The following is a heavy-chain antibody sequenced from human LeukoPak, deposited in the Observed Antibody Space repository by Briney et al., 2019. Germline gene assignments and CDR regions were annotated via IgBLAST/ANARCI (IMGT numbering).Heavy chain of an antibody. CDR1: GYTFTSYG. CDR3: ARDDGSEIIVEDH. CDR2: ISAYNGNT. V-gene: IGHV1-18*01. D-gene: IGHD3-10*01. J-gene: IGHJ4*02. Sequence: ASVNVSCKASGYTFTSYGISWVRQAPGQGLGWVGWISAYNGNTNYAQKLQGRVTMTTDTSTSTAYMELRSLSSDDTAVYYCARDDGSEIIVEDHWGQGTLVTVSS.